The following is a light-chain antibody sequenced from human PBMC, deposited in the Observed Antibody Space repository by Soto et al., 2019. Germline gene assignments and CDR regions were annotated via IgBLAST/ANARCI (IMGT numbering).Light chain of an antibody. V-gene: IGKV1D-16*01. CDR1: QGISSW. CDR3: QQYTSYPRIT. J-gene: IGKJ4*01. CDR2: AAS. Sequence: DIQMTQSPSSLSASVGDRVTITCRASQGISSWLAWYQQKPEKAPKSLIYAASSLQSGVPSSFSGSGSGTDFTLHIRSLQPEDFAKYYCQQYTSYPRITFGGGTKVEIK.